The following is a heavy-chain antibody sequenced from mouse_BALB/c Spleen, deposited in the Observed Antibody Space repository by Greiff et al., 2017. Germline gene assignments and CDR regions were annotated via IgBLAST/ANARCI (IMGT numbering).Heavy chain of an antibody. CDR1: GYSITSGYY. V-gene: IGHV3-6*02. CDR3: ARGEVRFAY. CDR2: ISYDGSN. J-gene: IGHJ3*01. D-gene: IGHD2-14*01. Sequence: DVQLQESGPGLVKPSQSLSLTCSVTGYSITSGYYWNWIRQFPGNKLEWMGYISYDGSNNYNPSLKNRISITRDTSKNQFFLKLNSVTTEDTATYYCARGEVRFAYWGQGTLVTVSA.